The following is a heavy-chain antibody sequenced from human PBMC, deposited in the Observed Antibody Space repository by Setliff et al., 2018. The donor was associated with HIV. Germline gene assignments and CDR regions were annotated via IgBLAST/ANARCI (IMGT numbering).Heavy chain of an antibody. CDR1: GYTFTSYS. Sequence: ASVKVSCKASGYTFTSYSLHWVRQAPGQRLEWMAVINPSVGSTNFAQMFQGRVTMTRDTSTSTVYMELSSLRSKDTAVYYCARDPLDGDGPFDYWGQGTLVTSPQ. CDR2: INPSVGST. V-gene: IGHV1-46*01. D-gene: IGHD7-27*01. J-gene: IGHJ4*02. CDR3: ARDPLDGDGPFDY.